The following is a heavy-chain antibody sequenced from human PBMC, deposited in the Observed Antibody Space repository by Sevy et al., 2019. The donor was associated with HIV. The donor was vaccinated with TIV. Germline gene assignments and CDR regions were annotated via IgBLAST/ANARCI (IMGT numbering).Heavy chain of an antibody. D-gene: IGHD2-2*01. V-gene: IGHV3-23*01. CDR2: ISGSGGST. CDR1: GFIFSGYV. J-gene: IGHJ3*02. CDR3: TRNSSIGVVVHI. Sequence: GGSLRLSCATSGFIFSGYVMSWVRQAPGKGLEWVSGISGSGGSTYYADSVKGRFTISRDNAKNMLYLKMDSLRVEDTVVYYCTRNSSIGVVVHIWGQGTMVTVSS.